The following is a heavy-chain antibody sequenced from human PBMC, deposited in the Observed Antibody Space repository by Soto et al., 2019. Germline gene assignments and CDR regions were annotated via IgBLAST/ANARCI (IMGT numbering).Heavy chain of an antibody. V-gene: IGHV3-33*01. D-gene: IGHD3-10*01. J-gene: IGHJ6*02. CDR2: IWYDGSNK. CDR3: ARDPYGSATTVYYYGMDV. CDR1: GFTFSSYG. Sequence: GGSLRLSCAASGFTFSSYGMHWVRQAPGKGLEWVAVIWYDGSNKYYADSVKGRFTISRDNSKNTLYLQMNSLRAEDTAVYYCARDPYGSATTVYYYGMDVWGQGTTVTVSS.